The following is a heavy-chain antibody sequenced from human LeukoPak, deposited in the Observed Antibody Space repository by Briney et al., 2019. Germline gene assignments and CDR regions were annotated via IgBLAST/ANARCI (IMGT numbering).Heavy chain of an antibody. CDR3: AGVVAAVHIDY. CDR1: GFTFSSYW. CDR2: IKQDGSEK. J-gene: IGHJ4*02. V-gene: IGHV3-7*05. D-gene: IGHD6-13*01. Sequence: GGSLRLSCAASGFTFSSYWMTWVRQAPGEGLEWVANIKQDGSEKYYVDSVKGRFTISRDNAKNSLHLQMNSLRAEDTAVYYCAGVVAAVHIDYWGQGTLVTVSS.